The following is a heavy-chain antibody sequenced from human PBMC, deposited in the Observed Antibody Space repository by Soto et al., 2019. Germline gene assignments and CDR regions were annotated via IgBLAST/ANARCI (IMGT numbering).Heavy chain of an antibody. V-gene: IGHV4-30-2*01. J-gene: IGHJ5*02. Sequence: TLSLTCIVSGDSVSSGGYSWSWIRQPPGKGLEWIGYIYHSGSTYYNPSLKSRVTISVDRSKNQFSLKLSSVTAADTAVYYCARVTGPWGQGTLVTVSS. CDR1: GDSVSSGGYS. CDR2: IYHSGST. CDR3: ARVTGP.